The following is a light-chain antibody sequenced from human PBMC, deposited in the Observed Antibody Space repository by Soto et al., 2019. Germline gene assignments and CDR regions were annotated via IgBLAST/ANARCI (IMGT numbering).Light chain of an antibody. CDR1: QSVSSNY. CDR3: QQYANSHGT. V-gene: IGKV3-20*01. J-gene: IGKJ1*01. CDR2: GAS. Sequence: EIVLTHSPGTLSLSPGEIATLSCRASQSVSSNYLAWYQQKPGQAPRLLIYGASSRASGIPDRFRGSGSGTDFTLTISGLEPEDFAVYYCQQYANSHGTFGQGTKVDIK.